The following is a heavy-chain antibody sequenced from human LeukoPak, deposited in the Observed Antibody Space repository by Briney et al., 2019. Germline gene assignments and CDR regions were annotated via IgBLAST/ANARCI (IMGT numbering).Heavy chain of an antibody. J-gene: IGHJ4*02. CDR1: GFTFSTYR. D-gene: IGHD5-12*01. CDR3: ARSGYSGYEFDH. V-gene: IGHV3-48*02. CDR2: ISSSSSIT. Sequence: GGSLRLSCAVSGFTFSTYRMNWVRQAPGMGLEWVSYISSSSSITYYADSVKGRFTISRDNAKNSLFLQMDSLRDEDTAVYYCARSGYSGYEFDHWGQGTRVTDSS.